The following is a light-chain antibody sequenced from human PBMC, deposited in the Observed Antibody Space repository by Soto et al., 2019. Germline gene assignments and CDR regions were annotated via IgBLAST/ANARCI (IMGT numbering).Light chain of an antibody. Sequence: VLTQSPATLSLSPGEGATLSYRASQRIGNYLAWYQQKPGQAPRLLIYATSNRATGIPARFSGSGSGTDFTLTISSLEPEDFAVYYCQQRSSWPFTFGPGTKVDIK. J-gene: IGKJ3*01. CDR2: ATS. V-gene: IGKV3-11*01. CDR3: QQRSSWPFT. CDR1: QRIGNY.